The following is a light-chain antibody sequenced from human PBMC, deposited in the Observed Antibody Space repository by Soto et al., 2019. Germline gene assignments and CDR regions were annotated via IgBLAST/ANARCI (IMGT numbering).Light chain of an antibody. CDR2: AAS. V-gene: IGKV3-15*01. CDR1: QGVGRN. CDR3: QQYTKWWT. J-gene: IGKJ1*01. Sequence: EIVLTQSPATLSVSPGEGVTLSCRASQGVGRNFAWYQQKPGQAPRLLIYAASTRATGIPARFSGSGSGTEFTLTISSLQSEDFAVYYCQQYTKWWTFRQGTKVEIK.